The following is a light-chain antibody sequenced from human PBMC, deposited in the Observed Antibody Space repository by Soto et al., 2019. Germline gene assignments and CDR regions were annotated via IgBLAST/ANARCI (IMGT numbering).Light chain of an antibody. CDR2: DAS. CDR1: QSVSSY. CDR3: QQRNNWPPYT. Sequence: EIVLTQSPATLSLSPGERATLSCRASQSVSSYLAWYQQKPGQAPRLLIYDASNGATGIPARFSGSGSGTDFTLSISSLEPEDFAVYYCQQRNNWPPYTFGQGTTLEIK. J-gene: IGKJ2*01. V-gene: IGKV3-11*01.